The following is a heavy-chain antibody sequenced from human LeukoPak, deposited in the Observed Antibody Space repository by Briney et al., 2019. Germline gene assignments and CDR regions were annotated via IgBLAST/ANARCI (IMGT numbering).Heavy chain of an antibody. V-gene: IGHV4-34*01. CDR3: ARVEYYDFWSGYSPFDY. Sequence: SETLSLTCAVYGGSFSGYYWSWIRQPPGKGLEWIGEINHSGSTNYNPSLKSRVTISVDTSENQFSPKLSFVTAADTAVYYCARVEYYDFWSGYSPFDYWGQGTLVTVSS. J-gene: IGHJ4*02. D-gene: IGHD3-3*01. CDR1: GGSFSGYY. CDR2: INHSGST.